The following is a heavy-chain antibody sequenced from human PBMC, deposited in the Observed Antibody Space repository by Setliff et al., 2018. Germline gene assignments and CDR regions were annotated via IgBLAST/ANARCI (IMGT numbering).Heavy chain of an antibody. V-gene: IGHV3-53*01. CDR2: IYNIGET. CDR1: GFTVSNDF. D-gene: IGHD3-10*01. J-gene: IGHJ5*01. Sequence: QPGGSLRLSCVVSGFTVSNDFMGWVRQAPGKGLEWVSVIYNIGETRYADSVKGRFTISRDKSKNTLYLHLSSLRVEDTATYYCARDRGGTNPWFDFWGQGTQVTVSS. CDR3: ARDRGGTNPWFDF.